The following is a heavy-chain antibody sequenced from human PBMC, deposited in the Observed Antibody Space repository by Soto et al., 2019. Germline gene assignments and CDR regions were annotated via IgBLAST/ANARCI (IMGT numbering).Heavy chain of an antibody. V-gene: IGHV4-39*01. Sequence: SETLSLTCTVSGGSISSSSYYWGWIRQPPGKGLEWIGSIYYSGSTYYNPSLKSRVTISVDTSKNQFSLKLSSVTAADTAVYYCARLKGSGYDYIGYCDYWGQGTLVTV. CDR2: IYYSGST. CDR1: GGSISSSSYY. D-gene: IGHD5-12*01. J-gene: IGHJ4*02. CDR3: ARLKGSGYDYIGYCDY.